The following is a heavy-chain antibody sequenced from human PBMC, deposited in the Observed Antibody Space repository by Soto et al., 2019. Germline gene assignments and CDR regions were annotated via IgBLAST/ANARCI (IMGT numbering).Heavy chain of an antibody. CDR2: IYDSGRT. D-gene: IGHD2-21*02. CDR3: ARHIVVVTNLNWFDP. Sequence: SETLSLTCTVSGGSISSYYWSWIRQPPGKGLEWIGYIYDSGRTNYNPSLKSRVTISVDTSKNQFSLKLSSVTAADTAVYYCARHIVVVTNLNWFDPWGQGTRVTVS. CDR1: GGSISSYY. V-gene: IGHV4-59*01. J-gene: IGHJ5*02.